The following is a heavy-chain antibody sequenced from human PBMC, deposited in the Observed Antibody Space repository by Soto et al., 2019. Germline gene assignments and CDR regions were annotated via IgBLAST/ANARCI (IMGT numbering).Heavy chain of an antibody. CDR1: GYSFTSYW. CDR2: IDPSDSYT. D-gene: IGHD2-2*01. Sequence: GESLKISCKGSGYSFTSYWISWVRQMPGKGLEWMGRIDPSDSYTNYSPSLQGHVTISADKSISTAYLQWSSLKASDTAMYYCATRESRDGFHGAFDIWGQGTMVTVSS. CDR3: ATRESRDGFHGAFDI. J-gene: IGHJ3*02. V-gene: IGHV5-10-1*01.